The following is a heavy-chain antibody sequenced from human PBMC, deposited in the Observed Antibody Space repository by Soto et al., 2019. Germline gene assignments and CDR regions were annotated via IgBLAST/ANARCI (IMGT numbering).Heavy chain of an antibody. Sequence: PSETLSLTCTVSGGSISSGDYYWSWIRQPPGKGLEWIGYIYYSGGTYYNPSLKSRVTISVDTSKNQFSLKLSSVTAADTAVYYCARNVDIVATYFDYWGQGTLVTVSS. J-gene: IGHJ4*02. CDR1: GGSISSGDYY. CDR3: ARNVDIVATYFDY. V-gene: IGHV4-30-4*01. D-gene: IGHD5-12*01. CDR2: IYYSGGT.